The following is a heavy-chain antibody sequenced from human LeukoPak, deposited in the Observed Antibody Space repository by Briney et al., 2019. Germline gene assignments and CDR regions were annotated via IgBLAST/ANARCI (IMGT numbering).Heavy chain of an antibody. J-gene: IGHJ6*02. CDR2: MSSTSGHK. CDR3: AKDSGYCSSTSCYGRMDV. Sequence: GGSLRLSCAASGFTFSNYSMHWVRQAPGKGLEWVSAMSSTSGHKYYADSVKGRFTISRDNAKNSLYLQMNSLRAEDTALYYCAKDSGYCSSTSCYGRMDVWGQGTTVTVSS. V-gene: IGHV3-21*04. CDR1: GFTFSNYS. D-gene: IGHD2-2*01.